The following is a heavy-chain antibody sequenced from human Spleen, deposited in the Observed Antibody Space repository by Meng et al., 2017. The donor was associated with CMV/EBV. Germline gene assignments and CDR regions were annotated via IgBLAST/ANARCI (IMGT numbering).Heavy chain of an antibody. Sequence: ASVTVSCKASGYIFGTYDINWLRPATGQGLEWLGWMNPYSGNTGFAQKFQGRVSITRDTSISTAYMQLSGLRSEDTAVYYCARVPAYNSVSSVYDDGFDVWGQGTMVTVSS. J-gene: IGHJ3*01. CDR2: MNPYSGNT. CDR1: GYIFGTYD. D-gene: IGHD2/OR15-2a*01. V-gene: IGHV1-8*03. CDR3: ARVPAYNSVSSVYDDGFDV.